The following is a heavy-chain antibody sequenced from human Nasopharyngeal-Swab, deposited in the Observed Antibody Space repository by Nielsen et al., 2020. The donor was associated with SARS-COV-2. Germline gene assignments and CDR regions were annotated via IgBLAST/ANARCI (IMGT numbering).Heavy chain of an antibody. Sequence: GSLRLSCTVSGDSISSYYWSWIRQPPGKGLQLIGYIYYSGSTNYNPSLKSRVTISVDTSKKQFSLRLSSLTAAGTAVYYCARHAPPVYYYYMDVWGKGTTVTVSS. V-gene: IGHV4-59*08. CDR2: IYYSGST. J-gene: IGHJ6*03. CDR3: ARHAPPVYYYYMDV. CDR1: GDSISSYY.